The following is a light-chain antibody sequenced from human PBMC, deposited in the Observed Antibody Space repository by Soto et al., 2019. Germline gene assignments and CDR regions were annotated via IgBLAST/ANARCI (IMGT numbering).Light chain of an antibody. J-gene: IGLJ1*01. Sequence: QSALTQPPSASGSPGQSVTISCTGTGSDIGNYSYVSWYQHHPGKAPKLIIYEVTERPSGVPDRFSGSKSGNTASLTVSGLQAEDEADYYCSSYGGRNNIVFGTGTKVTVL. CDR3: SSYGGRNNIV. CDR2: EVT. CDR1: GSDIGNYSY. V-gene: IGLV2-8*01.